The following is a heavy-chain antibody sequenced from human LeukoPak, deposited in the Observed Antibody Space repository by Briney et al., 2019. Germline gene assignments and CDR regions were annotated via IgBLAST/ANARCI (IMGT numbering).Heavy chain of an antibody. J-gene: IGHJ4*02. CDR3: TRDVDTAIASADY. CDR2: ISGSGGST. D-gene: IGHD5-18*01. V-gene: IGHV3-23*01. Sequence: GSLRLSCAASGFTFSSYAMSWVRQAPGKGLGWVSAISGSGGSTYYADSVKGRFTISRDNSKNTLYLQMNSLKTEDTAVYYCTRDVDTAIASADYWGQGTLVTVSS. CDR1: GFTFSSYA.